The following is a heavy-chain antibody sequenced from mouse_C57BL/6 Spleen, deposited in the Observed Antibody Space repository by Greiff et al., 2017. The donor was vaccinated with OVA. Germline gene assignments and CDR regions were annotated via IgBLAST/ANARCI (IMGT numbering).Heavy chain of an antibody. CDR1: GFTFSSYG. Sequence: EVKLVESGGDLVKPGGSLKLSCAASGFTFSSYGMSWVRQTPDKRLEWVATISSGGSYTYYPDSVKGRFTISRDNAKNTLYLQMSSLKSEDTAMYYCARDYDYDKSYAMDYWGQGTSVTVSS. V-gene: IGHV5-6*02. CDR3: ARDYDYDKSYAMDY. CDR2: ISSGGSYT. J-gene: IGHJ4*01. D-gene: IGHD2-4*01.